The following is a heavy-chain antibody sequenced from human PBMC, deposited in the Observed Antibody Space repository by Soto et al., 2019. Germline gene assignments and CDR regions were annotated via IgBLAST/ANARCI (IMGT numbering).Heavy chain of an antibody. D-gene: IGHD2-2*01. V-gene: IGHV1-69*12. J-gene: IGHJ4*02. CDR3: ARGTGYCISTSCYYVSDY. Sequence: QVQLVQSGAEVKKPGSSVKVSCKASGGTFSSYAISWVRQAPGQGLEWMGGIIPIFGTANYAQKFQGRVRVTGDEATSAGYMERSSLRSEDTAVYYCARGTGYCISTSCYYVSDYWGRGTLVTVSS. CDR2: IIPIFGTA. CDR1: GGTFSSYA.